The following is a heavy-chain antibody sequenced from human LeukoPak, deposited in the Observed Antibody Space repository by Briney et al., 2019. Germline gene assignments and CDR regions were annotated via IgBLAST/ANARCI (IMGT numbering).Heavy chain of an antibody. CDR2: INPNSGGT. J-gene: IGHJ3*02. CDR3: ARDLYRSGWTEAFDI. D-gene: IGHD6-19*01. CDR1: GYTFTGYY. Sequence: ASVKVSCKASGYTFTGYYMHWVRRAPGQGLEWMGGINPNSGGTNYAQKFQGRVTMTRDTSISTGYMELSRLRSDEKAVYYCARDLYRSGWTEAFDIWGQGTMVTVSS. V-gene: IGHV1-2*02.